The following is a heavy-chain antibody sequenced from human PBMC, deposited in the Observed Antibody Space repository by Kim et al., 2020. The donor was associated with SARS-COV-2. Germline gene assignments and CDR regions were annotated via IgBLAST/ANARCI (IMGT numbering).Heavy chain of an antibody. J-gene: IGHJ6*02. CDR2: IYYSGST. Sequence: SETLSLTCTVSGGSISSSSYYWGWIRQPPGKGLEWIGSIYYSGSTYYNPSLKSRVTISVDTSKNQYSLKLRSVTAANTAVYSCTGEDSSNWNPAYYYGMDVWGQGTTVTVSS. D-gene: IGHD6-13*01. V-gene: IGHV4-39*02. CDR3: TGEDSSNWNPAYYYGMDV. CDR1: GGSISSSSYY.